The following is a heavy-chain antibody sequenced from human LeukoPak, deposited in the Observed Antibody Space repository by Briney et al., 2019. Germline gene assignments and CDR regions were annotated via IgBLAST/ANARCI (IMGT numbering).Heavy chain of an antibody. Sequence: SETLSLTCTVSDGSVSSYYWSWIRQPAGKGLEWIGRIYTSGSTNYNPSLKSRVTMSVDTSKNQFSLKLSSVTAADTAVYYCARASDCSGGSCALDYWGQGTLVTVSS. D-gene: IGHD2-15*01. V-gene: IGHV4-4*07. CDR1: DGSVSSYY. CDR2: IYTSGST. CDR3: ARASDCSGGSCALDY. J-gene: IGHJ4*02.